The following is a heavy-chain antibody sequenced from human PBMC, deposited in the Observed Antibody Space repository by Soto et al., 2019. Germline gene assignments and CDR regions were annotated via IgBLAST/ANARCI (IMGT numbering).Heavy chain of an antibody. D-gene: IGHD3-10*01. V-gene: IGHV1-18*01. CDR1: GYTFTSYG. Sequence: QVQLVQSGAEVKKPGASVKVSCKASGYTFTSYGISWVRQAPGQGLEWMGWISAYNGNTNYAQKLQGRVTMTTDTATSTAYMELRSVRSDDTAVYYCARENRGEPHRGWVDYWGQGTLVTVSS. J-gene: IGHJ4*02. CDR3: ARENRGEPHRGWVDY. CDR2: ISAYNGNT.